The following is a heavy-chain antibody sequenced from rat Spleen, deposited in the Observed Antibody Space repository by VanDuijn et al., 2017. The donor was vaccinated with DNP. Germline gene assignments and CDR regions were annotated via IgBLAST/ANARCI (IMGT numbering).Heavy chain of an antibody. Sequence: EVQLVESGGGLVQPGRSLKLSCAASGFTFSDYNMAWVRQAPKKGLEWVAITIYDGYAPYYGDSVKGRFTISRDNAKNTLYLQMNSLRSEDMATYYCVRWNSGHFDYWGQGVMVTVSS. CDR1: GFTFSDYN. V-gene: IGHV5S10*01. J-gene: IGHJ2*01. D-gene: IGHD4-3*01. CDR3: VRWNSGHFDY. CDR2: TIYDGYAP.